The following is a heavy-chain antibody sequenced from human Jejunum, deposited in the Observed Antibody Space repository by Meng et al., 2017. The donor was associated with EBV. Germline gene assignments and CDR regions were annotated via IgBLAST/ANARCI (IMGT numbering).Heavy chain of an antibody. CDR1: GSPFTTYF. J-gene: IGHJ4*02. CDR2: INTRGGTT. V-gene: IGHV1-46*01. D-gene: IGHD4-17*01. CDR3: ARTFGDYDAFDY. Sequence: QVRLVKSGAEVKKPWASWKVSCKASGSPFTTYFLHWVRQAPGQGLEWMGIINTRGGTTTYAQGFQGRVTMSRDTSTGTVYMDLSGLTSEDTAMYYCARTFGDYDAFDYWGQGTLVTVSS.